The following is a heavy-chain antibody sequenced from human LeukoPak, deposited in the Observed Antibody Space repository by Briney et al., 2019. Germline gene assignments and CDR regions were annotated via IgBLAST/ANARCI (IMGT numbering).Heavy chain of an antibody. Sequence: GGSLRLSCAASGFTFSSYWMHWVRQAPGKGLVWVSRIHSDGSSTSYADSVKGRFTISRDNAKNTLYLQMNSLRVEDTAVYYCARGGYSPVDTSDIWGQGTMVTVSS. J-gene: IGHJ3*02. V-gene: IGHV3-74*01. CDR2: IHSDGSST. CDR1: GFTFSSYW. CDR3: ARGGYSPVDTSDI. D-gene: IGHD1-1*01.